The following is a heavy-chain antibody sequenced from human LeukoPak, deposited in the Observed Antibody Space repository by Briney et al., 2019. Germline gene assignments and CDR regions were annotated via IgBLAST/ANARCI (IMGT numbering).Heavy chain of an antibody. J-gene: IGHJ4*02. Sequence: PGGSLRLSCAASDFTFSIYAMSWVRQAPGKGLEWVSGISGSGDSAYYADSVKGRFTISRDNSKNTLFLQMESLRAEDTAVYHCTKDRRSGYIGGFDYWGQGTLVTVSS. CDR2: ISGSGDSA. CDR3: TKDRRSGYIGGFDY. V-gene: IGHV3-23*01. D-gene: IGHD5-12*01. CDR1: DFTFSIYA.